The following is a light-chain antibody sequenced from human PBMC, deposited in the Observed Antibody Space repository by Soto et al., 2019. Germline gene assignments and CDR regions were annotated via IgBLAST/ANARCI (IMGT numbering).Light chain of an antibody. CDR1: QSISSY. J-gene: IGKJ1*01. Sequence: DLQMTQSPSSLSASVGDRVTITCRASQSISSYLNWYQQKPGKAPKLLIYAASSLQSGVPLRFSGSGSGTDFTLTISSLQPEDFATYYCQQSYSTLRTFGQGTKVEI. V-gene: IGKV1-39*01. CDR3: QQSYSTLRT. CDR2: AAS.